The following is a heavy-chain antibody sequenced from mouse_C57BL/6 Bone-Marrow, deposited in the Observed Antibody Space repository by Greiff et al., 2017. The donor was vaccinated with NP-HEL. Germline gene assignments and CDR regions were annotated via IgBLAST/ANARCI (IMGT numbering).Heavy chain of an antibody. J-gene: IGHJ2*01. V-gene: IGHV1-81*01. Sequence: QVQLKESGAELARPGASVKLSCKASGYTFTSYGISWVKQRTGQGLEWIGEIYPRSGNTYYNEKFKGKATLTADKSSSTAYMELRSLTSEDSAVYFCARRNYLSAVGYFDYWGQGTTLTVSS. CDR3: ARRNYLSAVGYFDY. CDR1: GYTFTSYG. D-gene: IGHD5-5*01. CDR2: IYPRSGNT.